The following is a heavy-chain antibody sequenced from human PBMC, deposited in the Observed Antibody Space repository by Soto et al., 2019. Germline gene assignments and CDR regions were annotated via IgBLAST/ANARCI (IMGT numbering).Heavy chain of an antibody. J-gene: IGHJ4*02. Sequence: QVQLVQSGAEVKKPGASVKVSCKASGYTFTSYAMHCVRQAPGQRLEWMGWINAGNGNTKYSQKFQGRVTITRDTSASTAYMELSSLRSEDTAVYYCAVGITIFGVSWDYFDYWGQGTLVTVSS. CDR3: AVGITIFGVSWDYFDY. V-gene: IGHV1-3*01. CDR1: GYTFTSYA. CDR2: INAGNGNT. D-gene: IGHD3-3*01.